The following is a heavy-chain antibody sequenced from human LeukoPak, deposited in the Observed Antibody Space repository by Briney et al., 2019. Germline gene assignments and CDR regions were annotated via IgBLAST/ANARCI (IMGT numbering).Heavy chain of an antibody. CDR2: IYYSGST. D-gene: IGHD4-11*01. J-gene: IGHJ4*02. CDR1: GGSISSYY. V-gene: IGHV4-59*01. Sequence: PSETLSLTCTVSGGSISSYYWSWIRQPPGKGLEWIGYIYYSGSTNCNPSLKSRVTISVDTSKNQFSLKLSSVTAADTAVYYCASATVTSFFDYWGQGTLVTVSS. CDR3: ASATVTSFFDY.